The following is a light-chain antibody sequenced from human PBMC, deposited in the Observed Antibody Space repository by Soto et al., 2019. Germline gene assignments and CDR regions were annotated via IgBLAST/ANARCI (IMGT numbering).Light chain of an antibody. CDR2: KAS. Sequence: DIQMTQTPSTLSASVGDRVTITCRASKSISLWLAWYQQKPGTAPKLLISKASTLETGVPSRFSGSGSGTEFTLTIGNLQPDDFATYYCQQYSDVATFGQETQVETK. V-gene: IGKV1-5*03. CDR3: QQYSDVAT. CDR1: KSISLW. J-gene: IGKJ1*01.